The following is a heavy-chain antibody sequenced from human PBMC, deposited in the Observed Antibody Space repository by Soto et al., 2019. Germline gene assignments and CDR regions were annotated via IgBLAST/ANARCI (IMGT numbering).Heavy chain of an antibody. J-gene: IGHJ3*02. D-gene: IGHD6-13*01. V-gene: IGHV2-5*02. CDR1: GFSLSTSGVG. CDR3: AHSRDSSSWYTWVRGYNDAFDI. Sequence: QITLKESGPTLVKPTQTLTLTCTFSGFSLSTSGVGVGWIRQPPGKALEWLALIYWDDDKRYSPSLKSRLTITKDTSKNQVVLTMTNMDPVDTATYYCAHSRDSSSWYTWVRGYNDAFDIWGQGTMVTVSS. CDR2: IYWDDDK.